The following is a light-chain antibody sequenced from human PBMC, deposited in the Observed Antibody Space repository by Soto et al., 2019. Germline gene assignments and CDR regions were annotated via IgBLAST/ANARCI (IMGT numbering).Light chain of an antibody. J-gene: IGLJ1*01. Sequence: QSALTQPASVSGSPGQSITISCTGTSSDVGDYNYVSWYQEHPGKAPKLMIYDVSNRRSGVSNRFSGSKSGSTASLTISGLQAEDEADYYCSSYTSSTTRVFGTGTKLTVL. CDR2: DVS. CDR1: SSDVGDYNY. V-gene: IGLV2-14*01. CDR3: SSYTSSTTRV.